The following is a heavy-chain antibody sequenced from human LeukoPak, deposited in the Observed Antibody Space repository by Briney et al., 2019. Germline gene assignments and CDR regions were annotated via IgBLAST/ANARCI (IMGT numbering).Heavy chain of an antibody. V-gene: IGHV3-33*01. CDR1: GLTFSSYG. Sequence: PGGSLRLSCAASGLTFSSYGMHWVRQVPGKGLEWVALIWYDGTNKDYVDSVKGRFTISRDNSKNTVYLQMNSLRAEDTAVYYCARADDGYPDYWGQGTLVTVSS. CDR3: ARADDGYPDY. CDR2: IWYDGTNK. D-gene: IGHD6-25*01. J-gene: IGHJ4*02.